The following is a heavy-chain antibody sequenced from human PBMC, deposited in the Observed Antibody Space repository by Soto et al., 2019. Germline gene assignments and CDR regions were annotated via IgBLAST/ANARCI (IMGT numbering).Heavy chain of an antibody. V-gene: IGHV2-70*01. Sequence: SGPTLVNPTQTLTLTCTFSGFSLSTSGMCVSWIRQPPGKALEWLALIDWDDDKYYSTSLKTRLTISKDTSKNQVVLTMTNMDPVDTATYYCARTQTTYYYDSSGYTTNYYFDYWGQGTRVTVSS. CDR2: IDWDDDK. CDR3: ARTQTTYYYDSSGYTTNYYFDY. CDR1: GFSLSTSGMC. D-gene: IGHD3-22*01. J-gene: IGHJ4*02.